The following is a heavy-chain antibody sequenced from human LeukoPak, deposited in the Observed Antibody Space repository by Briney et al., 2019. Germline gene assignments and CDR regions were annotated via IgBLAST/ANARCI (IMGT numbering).Heavy chain of an antibody. CDR3: ARLRPPSSGYYYAFDY. CDR1: GFTFSSYS. CDR2: ISSSSSTI. V-gene: IGHV3-48*01. J-gene: IGHJ4*02. Sequence: PGGSLRLSRAASGFTFSSYSMNWVRQAPGKGLEWVSYISSSSSTIYYADSVKGRFTISRDNAKNSLYLQMNSLRAEDTAVYYCARLRPPSSGYYYAFDYWGQGTLVTVSS. D-gene: IGHD3-22*01.